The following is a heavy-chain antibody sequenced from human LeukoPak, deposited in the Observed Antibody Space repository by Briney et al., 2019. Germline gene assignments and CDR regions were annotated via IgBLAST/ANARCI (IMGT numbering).Heavy chain of an antibody. Sequence: SETLSLTCAVYGGSFSGYYWSWIRQPPGKGLEWIGYIYYSGSTNYNPSLKSRVTISVDTSKNQFSLKLSSVTAADTAVYYCARHVYDSSGYSPWGQGTLVTVSS. CDR3: ARHVYDSSGYSP. CDR2: IYYSGST. CDR1: GGSFSGYY. D-gene: IGHD3-22*01. J-gene: IGHJ5*02. V-gene: IGHV4-59*08.